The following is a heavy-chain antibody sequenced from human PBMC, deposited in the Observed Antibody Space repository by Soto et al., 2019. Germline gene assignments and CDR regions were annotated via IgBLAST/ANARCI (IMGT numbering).Heavy chain of an antibody. J-gene: IGHJ3*01. V-gene: IGHV3-9*01. CDR3: TKRRSARPGFDAFDL. Sequence: RRLSCAASGFTFEAYSLHWVRQLPGKGLEWVAGISGDSGSSGYADSVRGRFTVSRDNAKNSLFLQMSSLSPEDTALYYCTKRRSARPGFDAFDLWGQGTMATVSS. CDR2: ISGDSGSS. CDR1: GFTFEAYS.